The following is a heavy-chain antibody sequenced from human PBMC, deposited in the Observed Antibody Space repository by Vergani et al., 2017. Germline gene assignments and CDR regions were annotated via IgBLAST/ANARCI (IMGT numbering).Heavy chain of an antibody. D-gene: IGHD5-18*01. CDR2: ISGSGGST. CDR3: AKDSGYSYGLGGTDY. V-gene: IGHV3-23*04. Sequence: VQLVESGGGVVQPGRSLRLSCAASGFTFSSYAMSWVRQAPGKGLEWVSAISGSGGSTYYADSVKGRFTISRDNAKNSLYLQMNSLRAEDTALYYCAKDSGYSYGLGGTDYWGQGTLVTVSS. J-gene: IGHJ4*02. CDR1: GFTFSSYA.